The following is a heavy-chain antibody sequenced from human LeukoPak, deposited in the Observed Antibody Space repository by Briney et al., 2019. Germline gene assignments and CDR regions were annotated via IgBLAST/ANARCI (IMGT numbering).Heavy chain of an antibody. Sequence: GGSLRLSCTVSGFTVSSNSMSWVRQAPGKGLEWVSFIYSGTTHYSDSVKGRFTISRDNSKNTLYLQMNSLRAEDTAVYYCARLPTGYPNWFDPWGQGTLVTVSS. CDR2: IYSGTT. CDR3: ARLPTGYPNWFDP. V-gene: IGHV3-53*01. CDR1: GFTVSSNS. D-gene: IGHD4-17*01. J-gene: IGHJ5*02.